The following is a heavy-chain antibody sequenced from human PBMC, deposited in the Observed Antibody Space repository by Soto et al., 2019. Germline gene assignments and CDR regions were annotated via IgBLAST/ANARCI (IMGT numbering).Heavy chain of an antibody. CDR3: ARGYSSGWVSLDY. CDR2: INAGNGNT. J-gene: IGHJ4*02. V-gene: IGHV1-3*01. Sequence: QVQLVQSGAEVKKPGASVKVSCKASGYTFTSYAMHWVRQAPGQRLEWMGWINAGNGNTKYSQKFQGRVTITRDTSASTAYMELSSLRSEDTAVYYCARGYSSGWVSLDYWGQGTLVTVSS. D-gene: IGHD6-19*01. CDR1: GYTFTSYA.